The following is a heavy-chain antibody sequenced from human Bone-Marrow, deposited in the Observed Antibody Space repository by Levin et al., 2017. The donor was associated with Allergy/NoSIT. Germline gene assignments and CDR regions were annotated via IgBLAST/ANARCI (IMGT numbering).Heavy chain of an antibody. D-gene: IGHD1-26*01. Sequence: SQTLSLTCTVSGGSISSSYLTWIRPPPGKGLEWVAYIDYSGSSSYNPSLKSRATISVDRPKSQFSLKLTSVTAADTAVYYCARGEPRGPEFDYWGQGTLVTVSS. J-gene: IGHJ4*02. V-gene: IGHV4-59*01. CDR3: ARGEPRGPEFDY. CDR1: GGSISSSY. CDR2: IDYSGSS.